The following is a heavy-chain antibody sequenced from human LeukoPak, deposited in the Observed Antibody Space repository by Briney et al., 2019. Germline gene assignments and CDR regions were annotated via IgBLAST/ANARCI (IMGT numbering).Heavy chain of an antibody. CDR3: ARMAVAKGDFDY. J-gene: IGHJ4*02. CDR2: ISSSSSYT. CDR1: GFTFSDYY. V-gene: IGHV3-11*03. Sequence: GGSLRLSCAASGFTFSDYYMSWIRQAPGKGLEWVSYISSSSSYTNYADSVKGRFTISRDNAKNSLYLQMNSLRDEDTAVYYCARMAVAKGDFDYWGQGTLVTVSS. D-gene: IGHD6-19*01.